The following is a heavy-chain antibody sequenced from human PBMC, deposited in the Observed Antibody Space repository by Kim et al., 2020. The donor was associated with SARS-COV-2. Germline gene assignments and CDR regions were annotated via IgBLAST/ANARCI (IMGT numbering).Heavy chain of an antibody. D-gene: IGHD3-22*01. CDR1: GSFFTNYW. CDR2: IYPGDSDT. V-gene: IGHV5-51*01. J-gene: IGHJ3*02. CDR3: VRQAPTMMVVVTHAFDI. Sequence: GESLKISCKGSGSFFTNYWIGWVRQMPGKGLEWMGIIYPGDSDTRYSPSFQGQVTISADESIRTAYLQWSSLKASDTAMYYCVRQAPTMMVVVTHAFDIWGQGTLVTVSS.